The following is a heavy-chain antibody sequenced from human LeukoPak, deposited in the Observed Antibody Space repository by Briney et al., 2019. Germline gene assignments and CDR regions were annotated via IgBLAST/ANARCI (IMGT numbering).Heavy chain of an antibody. CDR3: ARGGITGTGY. Sequence: SGGSLRLSCAASGFTFSSYWMHWVRQAPGKGLGWVSRINSDGSSTSYADSVKGRFTISRDNAKNTLYLQMNSLRAEDTAVYYCARGGITGTGYWGQGTLVTVSS. J-gene: IGHJ4*02. D-gene: IGHD1-20*01. CDR1: GFTFSSYW. V-gene: IGHV3-74*01. CDR2: INSDGSST.